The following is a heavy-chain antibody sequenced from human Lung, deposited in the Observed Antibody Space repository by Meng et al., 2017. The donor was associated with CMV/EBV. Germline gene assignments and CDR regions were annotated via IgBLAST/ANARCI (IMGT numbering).Heavy chain of an antibody. D-gene: IGHD2/OR15-2a*01. CDR3: ARGRGNQPLFDF. CDR1: GGSFSTYT. J-gene: IGHJ4*02. Sequence: VLLVQSGAEVKKPGSSVKVACKTSGGSFSTYTFSWVRQAPGQGLEWMGGLIPVLNKAKSAPRFQDRVTFTADEPTTTAYMELSSLTFEGTAVYFCARGRGNQPLFDFWGQGTLVTVSS. V-gene: IGHV1-69*10. CDR2: LIPVLNKA.